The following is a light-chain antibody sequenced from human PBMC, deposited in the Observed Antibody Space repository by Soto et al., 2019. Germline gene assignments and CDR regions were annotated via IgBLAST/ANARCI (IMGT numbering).Light chain of an antibody. CDR1: QSISSW. CDR2: KAS. V-gene: IGKV1-5*03. CDR3: QQYNSYSGT. Sequence: DIQMTQSPSTLSASVGDRVTITCRASQSISSWLAWYQQKPGKAPKLLIYKASSLESGVPSRFSGSGFGTEFTFTICSLQPDDFATYYCQQYNSYSGTFGQGTKVDIK. J-gene: IGKJ1*01.